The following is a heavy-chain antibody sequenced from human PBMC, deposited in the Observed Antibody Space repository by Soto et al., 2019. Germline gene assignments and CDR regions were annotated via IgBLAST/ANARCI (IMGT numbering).Heavy chain of an antibody. D-gene: IGHD3-22*01. Sequence: QVQLQQWGAGLLKPSETLSLTCAVYGGSFSGYYWSWIRQPPGKGLEWIGEINHSGSTNYNPSLKSRVTISVDTSKNQFYLKLSSVTAADTAVYYCARRRGIVVVITTDWYFDLWGRGTLVTVSS. CDR2: INHSGST. V-gene: IGHV4-34*01. J-gene: IGHJ2*01. CDR3: ARRRGIVVVITTDWYFDL. CDR1: GGSFSGYY.